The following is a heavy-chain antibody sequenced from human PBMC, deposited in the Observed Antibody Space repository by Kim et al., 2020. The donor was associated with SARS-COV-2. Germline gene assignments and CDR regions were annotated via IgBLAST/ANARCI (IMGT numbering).Heavy chain of an antibody. J-gene: IGHJ4*02. D-gene: IGHD3-10*01. CDR1: GFTFSSYG. CDR3: ARDGSGTMGFDY. CDR2: ISYDGSNK. Sequence: GGSLRLSCAASGFTFSSYGMHWVRQAPGKGLEWVAVISYDGSNKYYADSVKGRFTISRDNSKNTLYLQMNSLRAEDTAVYYCARDGSGTMGFDYWGQGTLVTVSS. V-gene: IGHV3-33*05.